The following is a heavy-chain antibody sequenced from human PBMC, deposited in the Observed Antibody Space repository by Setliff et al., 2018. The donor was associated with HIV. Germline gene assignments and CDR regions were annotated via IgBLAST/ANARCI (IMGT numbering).Heavy chain of an antibody. V-gene: IGHV4-59*01. CDR1: GDSITSYY. CDR3: ARCPSPPYCTSTTCYVDYYYMDV. CDR2: IYYSGDT. Sequence: SETLSLTCNVSGDSITSYYWIWIRQSPGKGLEWIGYIYYSGDTNYNPSLKSRVTMSVDTSKNQFSLKLSSVTAADTAVYYCARCPSPPYCTSTTCYVDYYYMDVWGKGTKVTVSS. J-gene: IGHJ6*03. D-gene: IGHD2-2*01.